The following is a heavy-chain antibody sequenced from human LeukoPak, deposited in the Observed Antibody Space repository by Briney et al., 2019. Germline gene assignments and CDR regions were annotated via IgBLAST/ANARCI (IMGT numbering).Heavy chain of an antibody. V-gene: IGHV3-30-3*01. CDR1: GFTFSSYA. D-gene: IGHD3-22*01. Sequence: GGSLRLSCAASGFTFSSYAMHWVRQAPGKGLEWVAVISYDGSNKYCADSVKGRFTISRDNSKNTLYLQMNSLRAEDTAVYYCARGGVVVITNSFDYWGQGTLVTVSS. CDR2: ISYDGSNK. J-gene: IGHJ4*02. CDR3: ARGGVVVITNSFDY.